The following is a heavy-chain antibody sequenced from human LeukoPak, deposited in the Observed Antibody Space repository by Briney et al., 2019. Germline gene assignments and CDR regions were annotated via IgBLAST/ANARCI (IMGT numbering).Heavy chain of an antibody. Sequence: SVKVSCKASGGTFSSYAISWVRQAPGQGLEWMGGIIPIFGTANYAQKFQGRVTITADESTSTAYMELSSLRSEDTAVYYCARTMVRGVIREIDYWGQGTLVTVSS. J-gene: IGHJ4*02. CDR3: ARTMVRGVIREIDY. D-gene: IGHD3-10*01. CDR2: IIPIFGTA. V-gene: IGHV1-69*13. CDR1: GGTFSSYA.